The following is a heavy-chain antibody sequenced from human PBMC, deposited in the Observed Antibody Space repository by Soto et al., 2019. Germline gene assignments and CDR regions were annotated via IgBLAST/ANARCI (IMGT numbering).Heavy chain of an antibody. CDR2: VYHSGAT. Sequence: QAQLQESGPGLVTPSGTLSLTCIVSRFSVTNNKYWNWVRQSPGKALESIGEVYHSGATYSNPSPSGRDSISTDTTKNQISLNLTYVTAADTAVYYCARDSRYCTDGGCSIMRDAFDVWGQGTLVTVSS. V-gene: IGHV4-4*02. J-gene: IGHJ3*01. CDR3: ARDSRYCTDGGCSIMRDAFDV. CDR1: RFSVTNNKY. D-gene: IGHD2-15*01.